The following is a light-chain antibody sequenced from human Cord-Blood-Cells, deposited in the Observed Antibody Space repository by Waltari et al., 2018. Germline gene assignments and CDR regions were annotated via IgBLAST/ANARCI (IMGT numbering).Light chain of an antibody. Sequence: EIVMTQSPATLSVSPGERATLSCRASQSVSSNLAWYQQKPGQAPRLLIYGASTRATGIPARFSGSGYGTEFTLTISSLQSEGFAVYYCQQYNNWPPYSFGQGTKLEIK. CDR3: QQYNNWPPYS. CDR1: QSVSSN. J-gene: IGKJ2*03. CDR2: GAS. V-gene: IGKV3-15*01.